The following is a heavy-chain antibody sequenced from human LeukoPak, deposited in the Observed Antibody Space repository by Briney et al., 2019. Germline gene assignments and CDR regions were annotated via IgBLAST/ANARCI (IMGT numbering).Heavy chain of an antibody. D-gene: IGHD3-22*01. CDR3: ATTRGDSSGYYTQNYYFDY. CDR2: IYPSNGGT. J-gene: IGHJ4*02. Sequence: ASVKVSCKASGYTFTGSYMHWVRQAPGQGLEWMGWIYPSNGGTNYAQKFQGRVTMTRDTSISTAYMELSSLRSDDTAVYYCATTRGDSSGYYTQNYYFDYWGQGTLVTVSS. CDR1: GYTFTGSY. V-gene: IGHV1-2*02.